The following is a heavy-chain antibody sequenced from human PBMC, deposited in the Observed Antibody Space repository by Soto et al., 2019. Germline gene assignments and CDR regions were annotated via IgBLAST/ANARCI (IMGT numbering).Heavy chain of an antibody. CDR3: ARDPRYCSSTTCFSGVTWFDP. CDR2: ISNYNGNT. D-gene: IGHD2-2*01. CDR1: GYTFTSYG. J-gene: IGHJ5*02. V-gene: IGHV1-18*04. Sequence: ASVKVSCKSSGYTFTSYGMSWVRQAPGQGLEWMGWISNYNGNTNYAQKVQDRVTMTTDTSASTTYMELRSLRSDDTAVYYCARDPRYCSSTTCFSGVTWFDPWGQGTLVTVSS.